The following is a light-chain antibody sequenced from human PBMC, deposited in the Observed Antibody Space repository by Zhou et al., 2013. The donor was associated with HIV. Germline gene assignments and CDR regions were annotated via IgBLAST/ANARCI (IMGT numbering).Light chain of an antibody. J-gene: IGKJ3*01. CDR2: DAS. V-gene: IGKV1-33*01. CDR1: QDTYNY. CDR3: QQYDPIPRVIT. Sequence: DIQVTQSPSSLSASVGDRVTITCRTSQDTYNYLNWYQQRPGEAPKLLIYDASILEAGVPSRFSGSGSGTHFTFTISSLQPEDFATYYCQQYDPIPRVITFGPGTKVDRK.